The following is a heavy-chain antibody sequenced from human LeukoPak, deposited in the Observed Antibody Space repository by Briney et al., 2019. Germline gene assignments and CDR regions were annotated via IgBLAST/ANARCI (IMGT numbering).Heavy chain of an antibody. V-gene: IGHV3-21*01. CDR2: ISSSGSYI. CDR1: GFTFSSYS. Sequence: GGSLRLSCAASGFTFSSYSMNWVRQAPGKGLEWVSSISSSGSYIYYADSVKGRFTISRDNAKNSLYLQMNSLRAEDTAVYYCARAPFFYGDSYFDYWGQGTLVTVS. D-gene: IGHD4-17*01. CDR3: ARAPFFYGDSYFDY. J-gene: IGHJ4*02.